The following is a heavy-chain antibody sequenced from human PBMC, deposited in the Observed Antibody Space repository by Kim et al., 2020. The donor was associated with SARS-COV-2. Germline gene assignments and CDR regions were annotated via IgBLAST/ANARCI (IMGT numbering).Heavy chain of an antibody. CDR3: AKDFSLFDYYDSSGSADY. Sequence: GGSLRLSCAASGFTFSSYGMHWVRQAPGKGLEWVAVISYDGSNKYYADSVKGRFTISRDNSKNTLYLQMNSLRAEDTAVYYCAKDFSLFDYYDSSGSADYWGQGTLVTVSS. D-gene: IGHD3-22*01. J-gene: IGHJ4*02. CDR2: ISYDGSNK. V-gene: IGHV3-30*18. CDR1: GFTFSSYG.